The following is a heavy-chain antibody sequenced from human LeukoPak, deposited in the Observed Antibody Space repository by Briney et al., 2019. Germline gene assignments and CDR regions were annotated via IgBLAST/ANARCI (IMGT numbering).Heavy chain of an antibody. CDR2: ISGSGGST. V-gene: IGHV3-23*01. J-gene: IGHJ1*01. CDR1: GFTFSSYA. CDR3: AKDLKAKIVLVLAAPLN. D-gene: IGHD2-15*01. Sequence: GGSLRLSCAASGFTFSSYAMSWVRQAPGKGLEWVSAISGSGGSTYYADSVKGRFTISRDNSKNTVYLQMNSLRVEDTALYYCAKDLKAKIVLVLAAPLNWGQGTLVTVSS.